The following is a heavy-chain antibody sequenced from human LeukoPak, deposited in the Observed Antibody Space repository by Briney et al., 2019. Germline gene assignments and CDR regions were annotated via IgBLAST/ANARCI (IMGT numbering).Heavy chain of an antibody. D-gene: IGHD1-26*01. CDR3: ARDPSGVNAFDI. CDR1: GYTFTSYA. J-gene: IGHJ3*02. Sequence: GASVKVSCKASGYTFTSYAIHWVRQAPGQRLEWMGWINAGNGNRKYSQKFQDRVTITREPSATTAYMELSSLRSEDTAVYYCARDPSGVNAFDIWGQGTMVTVSS. V-gene: IGHV1-3*01. CDR2: INAGNGNR.